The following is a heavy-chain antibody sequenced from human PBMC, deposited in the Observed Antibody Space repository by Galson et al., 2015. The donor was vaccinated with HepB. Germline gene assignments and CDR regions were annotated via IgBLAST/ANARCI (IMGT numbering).Heavy chain of an antibody. CDR2: IYHSGST. J-gene: IGHJ6*02. D-gene: IGHD2-21*02. CDR1: GGSISSSNW. CDR3: ARGGVVTATPYYYYYGMDV. Sequence: SETLSLTCAVSGGSISSSNWWSWVRQPPGKGLEWIGEIYHSGSTNYNPSLKSRVTISVDKSKNQFSLKLSSVTAADTAVYYCARGGVVTATPYYYYYGMDVWGQGTTVTVSS. V-gene: IGHV4-4*02.